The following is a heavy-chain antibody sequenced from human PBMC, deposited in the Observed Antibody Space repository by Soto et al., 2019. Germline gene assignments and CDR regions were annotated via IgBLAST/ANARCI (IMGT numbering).Heavy chain of an antibody. CDR3: AKGGRSVLGVGHYYYYYYMDV. D-gene: IGHD3-3*01. CDR2: ISGSGGST. J-gene: IGHJ6*03. V-gene: IGHV3-23*01. CDR1: GFTFSSYA. Sequence: GGSLRLSCAASGFTFSSYAMSWVRQAPGKGLEWVSAISGSGGSTYYADSVKGRFTISRDNSKNTLYLQMNSLRAEDTAVYYCAKGGRSVLGVGHYYYYYYMDVWGKGTTVTVSS.